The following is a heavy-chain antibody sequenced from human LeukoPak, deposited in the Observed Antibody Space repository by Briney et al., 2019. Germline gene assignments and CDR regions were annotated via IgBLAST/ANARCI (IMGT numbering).Heavy chain of an antibody. CDR2: IKQDGSEK. V-gene: IGHV3-7*01. J-gene: IGHJ6*04. Sequence: PGGSLRLSCAASGFTFSSYWMSWVRQAPGKGLEWVANIKQDGSEKYYVDSVKGRFTISRDNAKNSLYLQMNSLRAEDTAVYYCARDVVDVVVPAAIVDVWGKGTTATISS. CDR3: ARDVVDVVVPAAIVDV. CDR1: GFTFSSYW. D-gene: IGHD2-2*01.